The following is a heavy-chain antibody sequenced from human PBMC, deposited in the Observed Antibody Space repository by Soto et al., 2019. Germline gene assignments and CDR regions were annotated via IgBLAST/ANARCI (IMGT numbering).Heavy chain of an antibody. CDR3: VRAPREDSGYQYYFDY. D-gene: IGHD5-12*01. CDR1: GFTFSSYW. CDR2: IKQDGSAK. J-gene: IGHJ4*02. Sequence: EVQLVESGGGLVQPGGSLRLSCAASGFTFSSYWMSWVRQAPGKGLEWVAKIKQDGSAKSYVDSVKGRFTISRDNAENSLYLQMNSVRAEDTAVYYCVRAPREDSGYQYYFDYWGQGTLVTVSS. V-gene: IGHV3-7*01.